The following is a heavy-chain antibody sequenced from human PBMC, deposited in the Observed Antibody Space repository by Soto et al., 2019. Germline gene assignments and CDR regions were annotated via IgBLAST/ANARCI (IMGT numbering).Heavy chain of an antibody. CDR2: IYYTGKT. Sequence: SETLSLTCSVSGDYIHVGGYYWTWIRQRPGKGLEWVGYIYYTGKTYYNPSLESRLTMSVDRSKNQFSLRLTSVTAADTAVYFCGRDLTSNANCIDPWGQGTLVTVSS. D-gene: IGHD2-2*01. CDR3: GRDLTSNANCIDP. CDR1: GDYIHVGGYY. V-gene: IGHV4-30-4*01. J-gene: IGHJ5*02.